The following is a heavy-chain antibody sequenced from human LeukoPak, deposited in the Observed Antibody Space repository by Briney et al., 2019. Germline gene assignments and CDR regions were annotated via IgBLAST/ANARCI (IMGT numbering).Heavy chain of an antibody. V-gene: IGHV3-21*01. D-gene: IGHD3-10*01. Sequence: GGALRLSCAASGFTFSSYSMNWVRQAPGKGLEWVSSISSSSSYIYYADSVKGRFTISRDNAKNSLYLQMNSLRAEDTAVYYCARYGSGRAFDYWGQGTLVTVSS. CDR2: ISSSSSYI. J-gene: IGHJ4*02. CDR1: GFTFSSYS. CDR3: ARYGSGRAFDY.